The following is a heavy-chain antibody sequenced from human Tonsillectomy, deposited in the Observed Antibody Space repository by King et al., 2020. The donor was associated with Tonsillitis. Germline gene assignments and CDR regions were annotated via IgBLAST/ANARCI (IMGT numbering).Heavy chain of an antibody. Sequence: ESGGGVVQPGRSLRLSCVASGFTFSSYGVHWVRQAPGKGLEWVAVISYDESRRHYLDSVQGRFTISRDNSKNTLYLQMNSLRVEDTAVYFCARERLYSSGWGIDYWGQGTPVTVSS. CDR1: GFTFSSYG. CDR2: ISYDESRR. V-gene: IGHV3-30*19. J-gene: IGHJ4*02. D-gene: IGHD6-19*01. CDR3: ARERLYSSGWGIDY.